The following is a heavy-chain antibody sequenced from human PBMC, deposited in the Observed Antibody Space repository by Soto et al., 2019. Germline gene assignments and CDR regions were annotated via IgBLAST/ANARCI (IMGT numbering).Heavy chain of an antibody. D-gene: IGHD6-13*01. Sequence: QLQLQESGPGLVKPSETLSLTCTVSGGSISSSSYYWGWIRQPPGKGLEWIGSIYYSGSTYYNPSLKSRGTISVDTSKNQFSLKLSSVTAADTAVYYCASKAAAGTRYYYYYMDVWGKGTTVTVSS. CDR2: IYYSGST. CDR1: GGSISSSSYY. J-gene: IGHJ6*03. V-gene: IGHV4-39*01. CDR3: ASKAAAGTRYYYYYMDV.